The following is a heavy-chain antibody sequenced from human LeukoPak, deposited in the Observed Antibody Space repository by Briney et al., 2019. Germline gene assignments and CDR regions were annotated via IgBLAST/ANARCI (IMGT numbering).Heavy chain of an antibody. CDR3: ARVGYDILTGYYKPEYWYFDL. V-gene: IGHV3-74*01. CDR2: INSDGSST. J-gene: IGHJ2*01. CDR1: GFTFSSYW. D-gene: IGHD3-9*01. Sequence: GESLRLSCAASGFTFSSYWMHWVRQAPGKGLVWVSRINSDGSSTSYADSVKGRFTISRDNAKNTLYLQMNSLRAEDTAVYYCARVGYDILTGYYKPEYWYFDLWGRGTLVTVSS.